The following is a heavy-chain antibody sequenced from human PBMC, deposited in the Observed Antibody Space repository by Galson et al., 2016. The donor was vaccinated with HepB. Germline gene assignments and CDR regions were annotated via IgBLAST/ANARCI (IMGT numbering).Heavy chain of an antibody. CDR2: VYHTGSA. CDR3: AREGTFRGSYYPYAFDT. J-gene: IGHJ3*02. CDR1: GGFINSISFY. Sequence: SETLSLTCNVSGGFINSISFYWGWIRQPPGKGLEWIGSVYHTGSAHYNPSLKRRVTISVDTSKNQFSLRLSSVTAADTAVYYCAREGTFRGSYYPYAFDTWGQGTTVIVSS. V-gene: IGHV4-39*07. D-gene: IGHD1-26*01.